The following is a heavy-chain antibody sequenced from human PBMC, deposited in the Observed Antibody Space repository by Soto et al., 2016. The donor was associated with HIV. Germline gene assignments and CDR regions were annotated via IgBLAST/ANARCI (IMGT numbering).Heavy chain of an antibody. CDR3: AAVISMFRGAEG. V-gene: IGHV1-58*02. J-gene: IGHJ4*02. CDR2: IVVGSGNT. CDR1: GFTFTNSA. D-gene: IGHD3-10*01. Sequence: QLVQSGPEVKKPGTSVKVSCKASGFTFTNSAIQWVRQARGQGLEWIGWIVVGSGNTNYAQKFQERVIMTRDMSTSTAYMELSSLRSEDTAIYYCAAVISMFRGAEGWGQGALVTVSS.